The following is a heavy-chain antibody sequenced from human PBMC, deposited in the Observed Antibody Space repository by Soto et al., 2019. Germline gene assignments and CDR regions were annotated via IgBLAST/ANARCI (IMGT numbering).Heavy chain of an antibody. V-gene: IGHV1-2*04. Sequence: ASVKVSCKASGYTFTGYYMHWVRQAPGQGLEWMGWINPNSGGTNYAQKFQGWVTMTRDTSISTAYMELSRLRSDDTAVYYCARAYGLGSPLAFDIWGQGTMVTVSS. J-gene: IGHJ3*02. CDR2: INPNSGGT. CDR3: ARAYGLGSPLAFDI. CDR1: GYTFTGYY. D-gene: IGHD3-10*01.